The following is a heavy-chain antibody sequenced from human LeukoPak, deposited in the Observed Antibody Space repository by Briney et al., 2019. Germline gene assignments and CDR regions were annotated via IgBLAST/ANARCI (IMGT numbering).Heavy chain of an antibody. CDR3: ARESSYYYDSSGYYPFDY. D-gene: IGHD3-22*01. CDR1: GFTFSSYS. V-gene: IGHV3-21*01. J-gene: IGHJ4*02. Sequence: PGGSLRLSCAASGFTFSSYSMNWVRQAPGKGLEWVSSISSSSSYIYYADSVKGRFTISRDNAKNSLYLQMNSLRAEDTAVYYCARESSYYYDSSGYYPFDYWGQGTLVTVSS. CDR2: ISSSSSYI.